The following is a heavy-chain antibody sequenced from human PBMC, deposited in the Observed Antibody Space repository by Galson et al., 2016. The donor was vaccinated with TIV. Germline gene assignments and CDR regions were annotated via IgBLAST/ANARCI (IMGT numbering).Heavy chain of an antibody. CDR3: ARVPPAGHHWYFDL. D-gene: IGHD2-15*01. CDR2: IHTSGIT. Sequence: LSLTCSVSGGSISSGNYYWSWIRQPAGKGLEWIGRIHTSGITNYNPSPKNRVTLSADTSEDQFSLKLDSVTAADTAVYYCARVPPAGHHWYFDLWGRGTLVTVSS. J-gene: IGHJ2*01. V-gene: IGHV4-61*02. CDR1: GGSISSGNYY.